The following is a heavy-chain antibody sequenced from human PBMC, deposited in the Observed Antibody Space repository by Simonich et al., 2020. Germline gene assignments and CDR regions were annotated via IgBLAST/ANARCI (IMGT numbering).Heavy chain of an antibody. V-gene: IGHV3-7*01. CDR3: ARDGLGTAYYYYMDV. J-gene: IGHJ6*03. CDR1: GFTFSSYW. CDR2: RKQDGSEK. D-gene: IGHD7-27*01. Sequence: EVQLVESGGGLVQPGGSLRLSCAASGFTFSSYWMSWVRQAPGKGLEWVANRKQDGSEKYYVDSVKGRFTISRDNAKNSLYLQMNRLRAEDTAVYYCARDGLGTAYYYYMDVWGKGTTVTVSS.